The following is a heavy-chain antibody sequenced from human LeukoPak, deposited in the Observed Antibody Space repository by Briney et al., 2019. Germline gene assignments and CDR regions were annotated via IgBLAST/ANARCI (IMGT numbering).Heavy chain of an antibody. V-gene: IGHV4-59*08. J-gene: IGHJ6*02. CDR3: ARTPYYDFWSGSHYYYGMDV. CDR1: GGSTSSYY. CDR2: IYYSGST. D-gene: IGHD3-3*01. Sequence: KPSETLSLTCTVSGGSTSSYYWSWIRQPPGKGLEWIGYIYYSGSTNYNPSLKSRVTISVDTSKNQFSLKLSSVTAADTAVYYCARTPYYDFWSGSHYYYGMDVWGQGTTVTVSS.